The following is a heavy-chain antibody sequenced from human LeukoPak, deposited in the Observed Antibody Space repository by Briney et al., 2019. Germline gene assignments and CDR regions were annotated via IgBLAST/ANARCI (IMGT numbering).Heavy chain of an antibody. V-gene: IGHV3-23*01. J-gene: IGHJ5*02. Sequence: GGSLRLSCAASGFTFSDFGMIWVRQAPGKGLEWVSSISMSSTTTEYADSVKGRFTISRDNSKSTLYLDMNSLRAEDAAVYFCARRAKTPQELHAHWLDPWGQGTLVTVSS. CDR1: GFTFSDFG. CDR3: ARRAKTPQELHAHWLDP. CDR2: ISMSSTTT. D-gene: IGHD1-7*01.